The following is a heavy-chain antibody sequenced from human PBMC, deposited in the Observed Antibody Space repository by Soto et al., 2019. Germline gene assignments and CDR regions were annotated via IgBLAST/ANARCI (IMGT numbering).Heavy chain of an antibody. Sequence: EVQLVESGGGLVKPGGSLRLSCAASGFTFSNAWMSWVRQAPGKGLEWVGRIKSKTDGGTTDYAAPVKGRFTISRDDSKNTLYLQMNSLKTEDTAVYYCTTVRDRYYYDSSGYLDYWGQGTLVTVSS. CDR2: IKSKTDGGTT. V-gene: IGHV3-15*01. CDR3: TTVRDRYYYDSSGYLDY. J-gene: IGHJ4*02. CDR1: GFTFSNAW. D-gene: IGHD3-22*01.